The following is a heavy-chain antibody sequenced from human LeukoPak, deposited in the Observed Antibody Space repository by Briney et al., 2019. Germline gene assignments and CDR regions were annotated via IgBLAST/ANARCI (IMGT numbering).Heavy chain of an antibody. CDR2: INTNTGNP. Sequence: ASVKVSCKASGYTFTSYAMNWVRQAPGQGLEWMGWINTNTGNPTYAQGFTGRFVFSLDTSVSTAYLQISSLKAEDTAVYYCARVLAAARPPWAFDIWGQGTMVTVSS. D-gene: IGHD6-13*01. J-gene: IGHJ3*02. CDR1: GYTFTSYA. V-gene: IGHV7-4-1*02. CDR3: ARVLAAARPPWAFDI.